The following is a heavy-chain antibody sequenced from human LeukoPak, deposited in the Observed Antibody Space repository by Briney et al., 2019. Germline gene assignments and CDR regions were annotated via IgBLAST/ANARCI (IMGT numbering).Heavy chain of an antibody. J-gene: IGHJ4*02. CDR2: VSGSSGRT. CDR1: GFSFSSYA. Sequence: PGGSLRLSCAASGFSFSSYAMSWVRQAPGKGLEWVSGVSGSSGRTYYADSVKGRFTISRDNSKSTLYLQMNSLRAEDTAIYYCAKVPTRSLYVLRVDCWDQGTLVTVSS. V-gene: IGHV3-23*01. CDR3: AKVPTRSLYVLRVDC. D-gene: IGHD3-3*01.